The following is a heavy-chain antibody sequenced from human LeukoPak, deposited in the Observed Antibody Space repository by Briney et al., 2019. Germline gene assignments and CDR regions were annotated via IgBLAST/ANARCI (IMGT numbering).Heavy chain of an antibody. V-gene: IGHV7-4-1*02. Sequence: ASVKVSCKASGYTFTTYNISWVRQAPGQGLEWMGWINTNTGNPTYAQGFTGRFVFSLDTSVSTAYLQISSLKAEDTAVYYCARGGDCSGGSCYSTPFDYWGQGTLVTVSS. CDR1: GYTFTTYN. J-gene: IGHJ4*02. D-gene: IGHD2-15*01. CDR2: INTNTGNP. CDR3: ARGGDCSGGSCYSTPFDY.